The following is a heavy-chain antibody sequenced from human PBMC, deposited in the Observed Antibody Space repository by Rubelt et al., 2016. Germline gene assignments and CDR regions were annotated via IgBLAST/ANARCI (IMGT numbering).Heavy chain of an antibody. CDR2: VLYDGRNK. CDR3: AKIGYSGSPVSASDI. V-gene: IGHV3-30*02. J-gene: IGHJ3*02. Sequence: QVQLVESGGGVVQPGGSLRLSCSASGFVFSSYGIHWVRQAPGKGLEWVASVLYDGRNKNYADSGRRRFTNSRAHSKNTLYLQMDSLRVEETALYYCAKIGYSGSPVSASDIWGQGTMVTVSS. CDR1: GFVFSSYG. D-gene: IGHD1-26*01.